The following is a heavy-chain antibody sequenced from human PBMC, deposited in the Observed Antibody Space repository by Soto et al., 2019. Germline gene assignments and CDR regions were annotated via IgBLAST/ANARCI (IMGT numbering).Heavy chain of an antibody. CDR2: INNSGST. D-gene: IGHD3-3*01. J-gene: IGHJ6*02. CDR3: ARDHHYDFWSGYGGYPMDV. Sequence: SETLSLTCTVSGGSISSYSWSWIRQPAGKGLEWIGRINNSGSTNYNPPRRSRVTMSVETSKNQFSLNLSSLTAADTAVYYCARDHHYDFWSGYGGYPMDVWGQGTTVTVSS. V-gene: IGHV4-4*07. CDR1: GGSISSYS.